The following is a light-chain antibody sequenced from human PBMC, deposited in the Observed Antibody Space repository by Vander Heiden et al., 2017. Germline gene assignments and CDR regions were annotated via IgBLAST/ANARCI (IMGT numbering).Light chain of an antibody. CDR1: QSISSW. CDR2: KAS. J-gene: IGKJ4*01. CDR3: QQDNSYPLT. V-gene: IGKV1-5*03. Sequence: DIQMTQSPSTLSASVGDRVTITCRASQSISSWLAWYQQKPGKAPKLLIYKASSLESGVPSRFSGRGSGTEFTLTISSLQPDDIATYYCQQDNSYPLTFGGGTKVEIK.